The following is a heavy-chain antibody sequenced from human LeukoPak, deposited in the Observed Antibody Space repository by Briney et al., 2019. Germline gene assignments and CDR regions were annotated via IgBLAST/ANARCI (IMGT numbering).Heavy chain of an antibody. CDR1: GFTFSSYW. D-gene: IGHD3-9*01. V-gene: IGHV3-74*01. J-gene: IGHJ4*02. CDR3: AREGVIRYFDWFGDYFDY. Sequence: PGGSLRLSCAASGFTFSSYWMHWVRQAPGKGLVWVSRINSDGSSTSYADSVKGRFTISRDNAKNTLYLQMNSLRAEDTAVYYCAREGVIRYFDWFGDYFDYWGQGTLVTVSS. CDR2: INSDGSST.